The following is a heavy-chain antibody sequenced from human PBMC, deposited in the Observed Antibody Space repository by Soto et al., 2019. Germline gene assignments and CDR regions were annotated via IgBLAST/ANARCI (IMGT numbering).Heavy chain of an antibody. CDR3: ARGNHRWLQLWYFDL. D-gene: IGHD5-12*01. Sequence: QVQLVQSGAEVKKPGSSVTVSCKASGGTFSSYTISWVRQAPGQGLEWMGGIIPIFGTANYAQKFQGRVTITADESTSTAYMELSSLRSADTALYYCARGNHRWLQLWYFDLWGRGTLVTVSS. J-gene: IGHJ2*01. CDR2: IIPIFGTA. V-gene: IGHV1-69*12. CDR1: GGTFSSYT.